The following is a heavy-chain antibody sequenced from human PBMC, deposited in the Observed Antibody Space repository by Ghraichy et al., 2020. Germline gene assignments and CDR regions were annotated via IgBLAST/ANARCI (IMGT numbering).Heavy chain of an antibody. CDR2: IYYSGST. CDR3: ARDLGDYDFWSGYFGYYGMDV. Sequence: SQTLSLTCTVSGGSVSSGSYYWSWIRQPPGKGLEWIGYIYYSGSTNYNPSLKSRVTISVDTSKNQFSLKLSSVTAADTAVYYCARDLGDYDFWSGYFGYYGMDVWGQGTTVTVSS. D-gene: IGHD3-3*01. J-gene: IGHJ6*02. V-gene: IGHV4-61*01. CDR1: GGSVSSGSYY.